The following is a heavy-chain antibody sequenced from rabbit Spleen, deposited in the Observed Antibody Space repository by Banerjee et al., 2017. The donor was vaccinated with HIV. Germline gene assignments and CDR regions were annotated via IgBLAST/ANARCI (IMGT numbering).Heavy chain of an antibody. Sequence: QEQLVESGGGLVQPEGSLTLTCTASGFSFSSSYYMCWVRQAPGKGPEWIGCIATGDGNTYYASWVKGRFTISKTSSTTVTLQLKSLTAADTATYFCTRFTPRNSILWGPGTLVTVS. V-gene: IGHV1S45*01. CDR1: GFSFSSSYY. CDR2: IATGDGNT. J-gene: IGHJ4*01. CDR3: TRFTPRNSIL.